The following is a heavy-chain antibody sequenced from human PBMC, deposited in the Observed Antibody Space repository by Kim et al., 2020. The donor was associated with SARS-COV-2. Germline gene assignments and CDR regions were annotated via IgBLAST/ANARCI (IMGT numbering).Heavy chain of an antibody. V-gene: IGHV1-69*04. J-gene: IGHJ3*02. CDR1: GGTFNSQS. Sequence: SVKVSCKASGGTFNSQSLNWVRQAPGQGLEWVGRIIPILNISNYAQKFHGRVTISADISTNTAYMELGSLTSEDTAVYYCARDVSEGFYRSDDGFNIWGQGTVVTVSS. CDR2: IIPILNIS. CDR3: ARDVSEGFYRSDDGFNI. D-gene: IGHD3-16*02.